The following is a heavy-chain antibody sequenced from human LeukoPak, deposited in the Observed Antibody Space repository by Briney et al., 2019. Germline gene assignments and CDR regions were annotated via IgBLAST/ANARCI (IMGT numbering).Heavy chain of an antibody. CDR2: ISSSSSTI. D-gene: IGHD2-2*01. J-gene: IGHJ3*02. V-gene: IGHV3-48*04. Sequence: GSLRLSCAASGFTFSSYSMNWVRQAPGKGLEWVSYISSSSSTIYYADSVKGRFTISRDNAKNSLYLQMNSLRAEDTAVYYCAKEGPAARGGAFDIWGQGTMVTVSS. CDR3: AKEGPAARGGAFDI. CDR1: GFTFSSYS.